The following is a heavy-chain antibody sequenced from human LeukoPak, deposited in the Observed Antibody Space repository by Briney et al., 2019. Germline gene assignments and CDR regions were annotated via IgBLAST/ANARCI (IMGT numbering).Heavy chain of an antibody. CDR2: INPNSGGT. D-gene: IGHD2-2*01. Sequence: ASVKVSCKASGYTFTGYYMHWVRQAPGQGLEWMGWINPNSGGTNYAQKFQGRVTMTRDTSISTAYMELSRLRSDDTAVYYCARVGYCSSTSCYDWFDPWGQGTLVTASS. CDR3: ARVGYCSSTSCYDWFDP. J-gene: IGHJ5*02. CDR1: GYTFTGYY. V-gene: IGHV1-2*02.